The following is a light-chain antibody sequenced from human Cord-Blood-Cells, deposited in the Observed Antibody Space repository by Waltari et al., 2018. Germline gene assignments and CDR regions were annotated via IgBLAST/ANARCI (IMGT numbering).Light chain of an antibody. CDR2: GAS. J-gene: IGKJ2*01. CDR3: QQYNNWPPYT. Sequence: EIVMTQSPATLSVSPGERATLSCRASQSVSSNLAWYQKKPGQAPRLRIYGASTRATGIPARFSGSGSGTEFTLTISSLQSEDFAVYYCQQYNNWPPYTFGQGTKLEIK. V-gene: IGKV3-15*01. CDR1: QSVSSN.